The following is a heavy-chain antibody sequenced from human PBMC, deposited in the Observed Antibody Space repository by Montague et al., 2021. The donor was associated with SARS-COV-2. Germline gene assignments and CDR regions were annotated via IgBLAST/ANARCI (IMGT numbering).Heavy chain of an antibody. D-gene: IGHD5-24*01. CDR1: GASFSGDY. J-gene: IGHJ3*01. Sequence: SETLSLTCAVYGASFSGDYWSWIRQSQGKGLEWIGEITHTGTINYNPSLESRVAISEDTSNNQFSLNMKSVTAADTAIYYCARGRHGLPSRFPLPVGVAFDLWGQGTTVTVSS. CDR2: ITHTGTI. V-gene: IGHV4-34*01. CDR3: ARGRHGLPSRFPLPVGVAFDL.